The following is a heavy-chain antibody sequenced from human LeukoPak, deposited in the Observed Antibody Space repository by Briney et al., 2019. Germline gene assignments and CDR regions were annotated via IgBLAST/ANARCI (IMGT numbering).Heavy chain of an antibody. J-gene: IGHJ6*02. CDR3: ARRIKGSGSYYTYYYGMDV. Sequence: GESLKISCKGSGYSFTSYWIGWVRQMPGKGLEWMGIIYPGDSDTRYSPSFQGQVAISADKSISTAYLQWSSLKASDTAMYYCARRIKGSGSYYTYYYGMDVWGQGTTVTVSS. D-gene: IGHD3-10*01. V-gene: IGHV5-51*01. CDR1: GYSFTSYW. CDR2: IYPGDSDT.